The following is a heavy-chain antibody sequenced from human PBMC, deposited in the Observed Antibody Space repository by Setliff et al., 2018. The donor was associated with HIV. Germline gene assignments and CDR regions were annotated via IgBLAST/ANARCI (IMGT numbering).Heavy chain of an antibody. Sequence: NPSETLSLTCSVSGGSISSYYWSWIRQPAGKGLEWIGRIYARGGTNYNPSLESRGTISVDTSKKQVSLKLTSVTAADTAVYYCARLQSFGWFFDYWGQGIPVTVSS. CDR2: IYARGGT. CDR3: ARLQSFGWFFDY. J-gene: IGHJ4*02. V-gene: IGHV4-4*07. D-gene: IGHD2-15*01. CDR1: GGSISSYY.